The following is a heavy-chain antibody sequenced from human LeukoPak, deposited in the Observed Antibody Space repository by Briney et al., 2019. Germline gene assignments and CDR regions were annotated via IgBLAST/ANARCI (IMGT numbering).Heavy chain of an antibody. Sequence: PGGSLRLSCTASGFTINNIYMHWIREAPGKGLEWGSVISADGTPRYADSVKGRFTMSRDSPKNALFLQMNNLRADDTAVYYCVRGRGYITDFWGQGTLVTVSS. CDR1: GFTINNIY. CDR3: VRGRGYITDF. D-gene: IGHD5-12*01. V-gene: IGHV3-53*01. J-gene: IGHJ4*02. CDR2: ISADGTP.